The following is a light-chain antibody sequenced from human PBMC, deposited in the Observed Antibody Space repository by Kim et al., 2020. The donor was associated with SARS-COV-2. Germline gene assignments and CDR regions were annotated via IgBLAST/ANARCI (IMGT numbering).Light chain of an antibody. Sequence: SPGERATLSCRASQSVSSSLLAWYQQKPGQAPRLLIYGASSRSAGIPDRFSGSGSGTDFTLSISRLEPEDFAVFYCQHYGTSILTFGGGTKVDIK. V-gene: IGKV3-20*01. CDR3: QHYGTSILT. J-gene: IGKJ4*01. CDR1: QSVSSSL. CDR2: GAS.